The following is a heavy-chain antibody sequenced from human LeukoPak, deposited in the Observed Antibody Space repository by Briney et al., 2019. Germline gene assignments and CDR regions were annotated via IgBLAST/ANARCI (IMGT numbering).Heavy chain of an antibody. V-gene: IGHV4-30-2*01. CDR1: GGSISSGGYS. D-gene: IGHD2-2*01. Sequence: SETLSLTCAVSGGSISSGGYSWSWIRQPPGKGLEWIGEINHSGSTNYNPSLKSRVTISVDTSKNQFSLKLSSVTAADTAVYYCARVGGGLVPGLFDYWGQGTLVTVSS. J-gene: IGHJ4*02. CDR2: INHSGST. CDR3: ARVGGGLVPGLFDY.